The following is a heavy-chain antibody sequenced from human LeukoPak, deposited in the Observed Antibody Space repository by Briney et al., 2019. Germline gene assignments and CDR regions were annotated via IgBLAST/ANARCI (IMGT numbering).Heavy chain of an antibody. CDR2: MWYDGSNK. J-gene: IGHJ6*02. D-gene: IGHD3-10*01. Sequence: GGSLRLSCAASGFTFSSYGMHWVRQAPGKGLEWVAVMWYDGSNKYYADSVKGRFTISRDNSKNTLYLQMNSLRAEDTAVYYCARDKQVLWFGELFHYYYGMDVWGQGTTVTVSS. CDR3: ARDKQVLWFGELFHYYYGMDV. V-gene: IGHV3-33*01. CDR1: GFTFSSYG.